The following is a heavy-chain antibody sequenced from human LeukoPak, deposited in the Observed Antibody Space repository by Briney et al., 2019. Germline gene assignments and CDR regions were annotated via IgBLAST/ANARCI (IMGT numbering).Heavy chain of an antibody. J-gene: IGHJ4*02. D-gene: IGHD4-17*01. V-gene: IGHV1-24*01. CDR1: GYTLTELS. CDR3: ATDLHSGWTTVTTGY. Sequence: ASVKVSCKVSGYTLTELSMHWVRQAPGKGLEWMGGFDPEDGETIYAQKFRGRATMAEDTSTGTAYMELSSLRSEDTAVYYCATDLHSGWTTVTTGYWGQGTLVTVSS. CDR2: FDPEDGET.